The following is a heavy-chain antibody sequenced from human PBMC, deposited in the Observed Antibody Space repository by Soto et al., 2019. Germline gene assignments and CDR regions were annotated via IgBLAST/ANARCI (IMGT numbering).Heavy chain of an antibody. J-gene: IGHJ4*02. CDR2: ITDNGGST. CDR1: GFTFSRDG. Sequence: GGSLRLSCAASGFTFSRDGMSWVRQAPGKGLEWVSLITDNGGSTYYADSVKGRFTISRDNTKNTLFLQMNSLRAEDTAVYYCANERATTTAFEYWGQGALVTVSS. D-gene: IGHD4-17*01. CDR3: ANERATTTAFEY. V-gene: IGHV3-23*01.